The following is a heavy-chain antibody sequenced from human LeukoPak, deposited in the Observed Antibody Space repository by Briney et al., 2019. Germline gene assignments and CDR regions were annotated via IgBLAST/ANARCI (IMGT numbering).Heavy chain of an antibody. CDR1: GGSISSYY. J-gene: IGHJ6*03. CDR3: ARDLPYYSNSLYHYHMDV. Sequence: SETLSLTCTVSGGSISSYYWSWIRQPPGKGLEWIGYIYYSGSTNYNPSLKSRVTISVDTSKNQFSLKLSSVTAADTAVYYCARDLPYYSNSLYHYHMDVWGKGTTVTVSS. V-gene: IGHV4-59*01. D-gene: IGHD4-11*01. CDR2: IYYSGST.